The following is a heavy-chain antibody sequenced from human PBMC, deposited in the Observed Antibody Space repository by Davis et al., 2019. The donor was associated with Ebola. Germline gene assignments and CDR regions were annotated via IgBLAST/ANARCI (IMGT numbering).Heavy chain of an antibody. CDR2: ISGSGGST. CDR3: AKDQRGTIFGVVILD. CDR1: GFTFSSYA. D-gene: IGHD3-3*01. Sequence: ESLKISCAASGFTFSSYAMSWVRQAPGKGLEWVSAISGSGGSTYYADSVKGRFTISRDNSKNTLYLQMNSLRAEDTAVYYCAKDQRGTIFGVVILDWGQGTLVTVSS. V-gene: IGHV3-23*01. J-gene: IGHJ4*02.